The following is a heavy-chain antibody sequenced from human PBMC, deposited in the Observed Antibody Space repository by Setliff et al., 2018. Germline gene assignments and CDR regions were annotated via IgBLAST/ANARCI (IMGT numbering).Heavy chain of an antibody. V-gene: IGHV1-2*02. CDR2: INPNSGGT. J-gene: IGHJ4*02. CDR1: GYTFKTYG. CDR3: ARDLALEDEYYYDSTGYYPRGLGY. D-gene: IGHD3-22*01. Sequence: ASVKVSCKASGYTFKTYGFTWVRQAPGQGLEWMGWINPNSGGTNYAQKFQGRVTMTGDTISTAYMELSRLRSDDTAVYYCARDLALEDEYYYDSTGYYPRGLGYWGQGTLVTVSS.